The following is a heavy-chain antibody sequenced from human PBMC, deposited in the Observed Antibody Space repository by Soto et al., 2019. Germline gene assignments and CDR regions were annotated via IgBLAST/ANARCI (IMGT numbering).Heavy chain of an antibody. V-gene: IGHV3-30-3*01. D-gene: IGHD2-2*02. Sequence: PGGSLRLSCSASGLTFNRYAFHWVRQAPGRGLEWVALITDDGSNQYYADSVKGRFTISRDNSKDTLYLEMHSLRVDDTAVYYCAREHCTTASCYRFFDHWGQGALVTAPQ. CDR2: ITDDGSNQ. CDR1: GLTFNRYA. J-gene: IGHJ4*02. CDR3: AREHCTTASCYRFFDH.